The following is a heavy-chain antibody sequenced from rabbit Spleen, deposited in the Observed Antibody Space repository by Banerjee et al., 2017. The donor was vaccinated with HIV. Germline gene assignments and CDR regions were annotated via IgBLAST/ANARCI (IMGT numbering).Heavy chain of an antibody. V-gene: IGHV1S45*01. CDR2: IYTGSGST. Sequence: QEQLVESGGGLVQPEGSLTLTCTASGFSFSGSYFMCWVRQAPGKGLEWIGCIYTGSGSTFYANWVNGRFTISSHNAQNTLYLQVNSLTAADTATYFCVRGASSSGYYNLWGPGTLVTVS. CDR3: VRGASSSGYYNL. D-gene: IGHD1-1*01. CDR1: GFSFSGSYF. J-gene: IGHJ4*01.